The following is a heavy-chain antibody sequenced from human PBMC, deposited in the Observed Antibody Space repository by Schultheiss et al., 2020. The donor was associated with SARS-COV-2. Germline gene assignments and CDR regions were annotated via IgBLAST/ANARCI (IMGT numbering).Heavy chain of an antibody. D-gene: IGHD3-10*01. Sequence: SETLSLTCTVSGGSISSGSYYWSWIRQPAGKGLEWIGRIYTSGSTNYNPSLKSRVTISVDTSKNQFSLKLSSVTAADTAVYYCARDNYYGSGSIDGMDVWGQGTTVTVSS. CDR2: IYTSGST. V-gene: IGHV4-61*02. J-gene: IGHJ6*02. CDR3: ARDNYYGSGSIDGMDV. CDR1: GGSISSGSYY.